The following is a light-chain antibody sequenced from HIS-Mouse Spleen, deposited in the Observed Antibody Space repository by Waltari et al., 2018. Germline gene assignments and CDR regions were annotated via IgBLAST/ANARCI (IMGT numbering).Light chain of an antibody. J-gene: IGLJ2*01. Sequence: QSALTQPPSASGSPGQSVTISCPGTSSDVGGYNFFPWYQQDPGKAPKLMIYEVSKRPSGVPDRFSGSKSGNTASLTVSGLQAEDEADYYCSSYAGSNNVVFGGGTKLTVL. CDR3: SSYAGSNNVV. CDR1: SSDVGGYNF. V-gene: IGLV2-8*01. CDR2: EVS.